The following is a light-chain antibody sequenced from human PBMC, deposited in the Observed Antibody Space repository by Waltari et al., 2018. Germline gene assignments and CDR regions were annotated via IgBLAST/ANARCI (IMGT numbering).Light chain of an antibody. V-gene: IGKV4-1*01. J-gene: IGKJ3*01. CDR2: LAS. CDR3: QQYYTTPPT. Sequence: DIVMTQPPDSLAVSLGERATINCKSSQRVLYSTNNKKYLAWYQQKPGQPPKLLIYLASTRESGVPDRFSGSGSGTDFTLTISSLLAEDVALYYCQQYYTTPPTFGPGTKVDIK. CDR1: QRVLYSTNNKKY.